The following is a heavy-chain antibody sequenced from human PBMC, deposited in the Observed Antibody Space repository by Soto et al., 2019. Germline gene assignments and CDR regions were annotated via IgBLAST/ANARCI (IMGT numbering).Heavy chain of an antibody. CDR3: ARYKSNYYYGMAV. CDR2: SYSNGIT. CDR1: GGSISSYY. J-gene: IGHJ6*02. V-gene: IGHV4-59*01. Sequence: QVQLQESGPGLVKPSETLSLTCTVSGGSISSYYWSWIRQPPGKGLEWIGYSYSNGITNYNPSLKSRVTISVDTSKNQLSLKLSFVTAADRAVYYCARYKSNYYYGMAVWGQGTTVTVSS. D-gene: IGHD1-20*01.